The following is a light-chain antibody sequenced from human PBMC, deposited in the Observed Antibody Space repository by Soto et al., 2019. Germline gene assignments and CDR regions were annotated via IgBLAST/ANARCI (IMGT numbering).Light chain of an antibody. CDR1: QSVSSN. Sequence: EIVMTPSPATLSVSAGERAALSFRSSQSVSSNLAWYQQKPGQAPSLLIYGASTRATGTPARFSGSGSGTEFTLTISSLQSEDFAVYYCQQYIRWPLTFGGGTKVDI. CDR3: QQYIRWPLT. V-gene: IGKV3-15*01. J-gene: IGKJ4*01. CDR2: GAS.